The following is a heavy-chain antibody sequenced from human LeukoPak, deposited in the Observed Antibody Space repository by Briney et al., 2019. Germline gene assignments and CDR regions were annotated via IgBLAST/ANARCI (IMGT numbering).Heavy chain of an antibody. Sequence: GGSLRLSCAASGFTFSSYAMHWVRQAPGKGLEWVGFIRSKAYGETADYAASVKGRFTISRDDSKAIAYLQMNSLKTEDTAVYHCTRDRGAYNLYDYWGQGTLVTVSS. CDR3: TRDRGAYNLYDY. V-gene: IGHV3-49*04. CDR2: IRSKAYGETA. D-gene: IGHD1-1*01. J-gene: IGHJ4*02. CDR1: GFTFSSYA.